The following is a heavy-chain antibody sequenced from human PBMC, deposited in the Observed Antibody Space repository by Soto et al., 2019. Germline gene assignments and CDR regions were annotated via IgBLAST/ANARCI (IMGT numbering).Heavy chain of an antibody. CDR2: ISGSGGST. J-gene: IGHJ4*02. CDR1: GFTFSSYA. Sequence: HPGGSLRLSCAASGFTFSSYAMSWVRQAPGKGLEWVSAISGSGGSTYYADSVKGRFTISRDNSKNTLYLQMNSLRAEDTAVYYCATPVPLHLGELSSPQATIWGQGTLVTVSS. D-gene: IGHD3-16*02. V-gene: IGHV3-23*01. CDR3: ATPVPLHLGELSSPQATI.